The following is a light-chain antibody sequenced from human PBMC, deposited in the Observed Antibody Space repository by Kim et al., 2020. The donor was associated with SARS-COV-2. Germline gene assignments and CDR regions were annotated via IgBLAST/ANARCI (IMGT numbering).Light chain of an antibody. V-gene: IGKV3-15*01. CDR1: HSVSSN. CDR2: ATS. CDR3: QQYNSCPLT. Sequence: IVLTQSPATLSLSPGERAALSCRASHSVSSNLAWYQQKPGQAPRLLIYATSTRVTGSPARFSGSGSGTEFTLTISSLQSDGFAVYYCQQYNSCPLTFGQETGLEI. J-gene: IGKJ2*01.